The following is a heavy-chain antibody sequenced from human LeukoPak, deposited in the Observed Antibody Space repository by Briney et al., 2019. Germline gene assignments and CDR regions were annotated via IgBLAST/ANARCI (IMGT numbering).Heavy chain of an antibody. CDR2: IYYSGST. V-gene: IGHV4-59*12. Sequence: SETLSLTCTVSGGSISSYYWSWIRQPPGQGLEWIGYIYYSGSTNYNPSLKSRVTISVDTSRNRFSLKLSSVTAADTAVYYCARGQRDIVVVPAAIRADYYYYMDVWGKGTTVTVSS. D-gene: IGHD2-2*01. J-gene: IGHJ6*03. CDR1: GGSISSYY. CDR3: ARGQRDIVVVPAAIRADYYYYMDV.